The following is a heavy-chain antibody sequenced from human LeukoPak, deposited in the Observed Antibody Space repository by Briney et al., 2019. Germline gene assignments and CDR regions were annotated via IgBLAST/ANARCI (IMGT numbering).Heavy chain of an antibody. CDR3: ARDWNDILTGYYRTRPTSYYFDY. CDR2: INPSGGST. Sequence: WASVKVSFKASGYTFTIYYMRWVRHAPGQGLEWMGIINPSGGSTSYAQKFQGRVTMTRDTSTGTVYMELSSLRSEDTAVYYCARDWNDILTGYYRTRPTSYYFDYWGQGTLVTVSS. J-gene: IGHJ4*02. V-gene: IGHV1-46*01. CDR1: GYTFTIYY. D-gene: IGHD3-9*01.